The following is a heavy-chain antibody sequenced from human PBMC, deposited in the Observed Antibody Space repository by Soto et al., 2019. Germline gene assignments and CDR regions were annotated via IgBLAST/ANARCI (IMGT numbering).Heavy chain of an antibody. Sequence: EVQLVESGGGLVKPGGSLRLSCAASGFTFSSYSMNWVRQAPGKGLEWVSSISSSSSYIYYADSVKGRFTISRDNAKNSLYLQMNSLRAEDTAVYYCPSLDEGARDAFDIWGQGTMVTVSS. J-gene: IGHJ3*02. CDR3: PSLDEGARDAFDI. V-gene: IGHV3-21*01. CDR2: ISSSSSYI. CDR1: GFTFSSYS.